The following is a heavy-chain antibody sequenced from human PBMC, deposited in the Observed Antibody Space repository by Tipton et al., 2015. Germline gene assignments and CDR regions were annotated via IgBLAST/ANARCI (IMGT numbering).Heavy chain of an antibody. V-gene: IGHV4-61*01. D-gene: IGHD2-15*01. CDR2: IYHTGST. Sequence: TLSLTCTVSGGSISSGYYWSWIRQHPGKGLEWIGYIYHTGSTIYNPSLKSRVTISLDRSKNQFSLRLTSVTAADTAMYYCARDTGIVAAPSRYFQYWGQGTLVTVSS. J-gene: IGHJ1*01. CDR1: GGSISSGYY. CDR3: ARDTGIVAAPSRYFQY.